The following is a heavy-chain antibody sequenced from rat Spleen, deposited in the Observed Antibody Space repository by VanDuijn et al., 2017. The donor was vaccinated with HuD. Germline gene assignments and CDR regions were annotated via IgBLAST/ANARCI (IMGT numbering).Heavy chain of an antibody. CDR1: GFTFSDYG. CDR2: ISSRSDTI. CDR3: ARENYYSGDDYFDY. V-gene: IGHV5-34*01. Sequence: EVQLVESGGGLVQPGRSMKLSCVASGFTFSDYGMNWIRQAPGKGLEWIAYISSRSDTIFYADSVKGRFTISRDVAKNTLYLQLSSLRSEDTALYYCARENYYSGDDYFDYWGQGVMVTVSS. J-gene: IGHJ2*01. D-gene: IGHD1-1*01.